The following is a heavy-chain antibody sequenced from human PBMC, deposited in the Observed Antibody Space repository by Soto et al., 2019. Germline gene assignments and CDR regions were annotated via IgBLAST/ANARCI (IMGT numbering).Heavy chain of an antibody. CDR3: ARNGDSSDYRGWFDP. Sequence: EVQLVESGGGLVQPGGSLRLSCAASGFTVSSNYMSWVRQAPGKGLEWVSVIYSGGTTYYADSVKGRFTISRDNSKNTLYLQMNSLRAEDTGVYYGARNGDSSDYRGWFDPWGQGTLVTVSS. CDR1: GFTVSSNY. V-gene: IGHV3-66*01. J-gene: IGHJ5*02. D-gene: IGHD3-22*01. CDR2: IYSGGTT.